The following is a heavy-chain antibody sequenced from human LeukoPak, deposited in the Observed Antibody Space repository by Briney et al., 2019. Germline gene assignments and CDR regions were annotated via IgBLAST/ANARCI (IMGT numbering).Heavy chain of an antibody. J-gene: IGHJ4*02. Sequence: GGSLRLSCAASGFTFSSYGMHWVRQAPGKGLEWVAVISYDGSNKYYADSVKGRFTISRDNSKNTLYLQMNSLRAEDTAVYYCAKDRTTVTTISFDYWGQGTLVTVSS. CDR3: AKDRTTVTTISFDY. CDR2: ISYDGSNK. D-gene: IGHD4-17*01. V-gene: IGHV3-30*18. CDR1: GFTFSSYG.